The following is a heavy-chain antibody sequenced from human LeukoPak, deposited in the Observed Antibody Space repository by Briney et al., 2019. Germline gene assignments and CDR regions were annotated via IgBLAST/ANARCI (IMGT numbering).Heavy chain of an antibody. J-gene: IGHJ5*02. Sequence: ASVKVSCKASGYTFTRHGITWVRQAPGQGLEWMGWISTYSSHTTYAQKFQGRVTMTTDTSTTTAYMELRSLRSDDTAVYYCARDEGRVSGSFNPWGQGTLVTVSS. CDR1: GYTFTRHG. D-gene: IGHD3-10*01. CDR2: ISTYSSHT. CDR3: ARDEGRVSGSFNP. V-gene: IGHV1-18*01.